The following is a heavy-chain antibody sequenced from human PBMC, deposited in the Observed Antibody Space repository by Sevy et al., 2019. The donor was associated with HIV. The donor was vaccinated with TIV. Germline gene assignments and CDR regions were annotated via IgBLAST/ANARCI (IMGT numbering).Heavy chain of an antibody. CDR2: ISSSGSSI. CDR1: GFTFSSYD. Sequence: GGSLRLSCTASGFTFSSYDMNWVRQAPGKGLEWGSKISSSGSSIYYADSVKGRFTISRDNVKNSLNLQMNSLRAEDTAVYYCTRNGGAFDNGFDPWGQGTLVTVSS. D-gene: IGHD2-8*01. V-gene: IGHV3-48*03. J-gene: IGHJ5*02. CDR3: TRNGGAFDNGFDP.